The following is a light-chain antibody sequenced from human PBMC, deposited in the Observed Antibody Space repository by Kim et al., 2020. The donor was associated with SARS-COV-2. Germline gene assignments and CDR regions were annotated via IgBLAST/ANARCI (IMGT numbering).Light chain of an antibody. CDR3: QQGYSRA. CDR1: QNITNY. J-gene: IGKJ1*01. CDR2: AVS. V-gene: IGKV1-39*01. Sequence: LSASVGDRVTITCRASQNITNYLNWYQQKPGKAPNLLIYAVSSLHSGVPSRFSGSGSGTDFTLTISSLQPEDFATYYCQQGYSRAFGQGTKVDIK.